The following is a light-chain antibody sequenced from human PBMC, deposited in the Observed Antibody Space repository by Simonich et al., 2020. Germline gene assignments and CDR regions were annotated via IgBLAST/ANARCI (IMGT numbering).Light chain of an antibody. CDR1: QSISSY. CDR3: QQSYSTLWT. Sequence: DIQLTQSPSSLSASVGDRVTITCRANQSISSYLNWDQQKPGKAPKLLIYAASSLHSGVPSRFSGSGSGTEFTLTISSLQPEDFATYYCQQSYSTLWTFGQGTKVEIK. J-gene: IGKJ1*01. V-gene: IGKV1-39*01. CDR2: AAS.